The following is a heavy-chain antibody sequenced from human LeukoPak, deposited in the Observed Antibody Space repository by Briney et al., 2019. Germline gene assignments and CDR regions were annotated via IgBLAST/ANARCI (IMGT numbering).Heavy chain of an antibody. Sequence: GGSLRLSCAASGFTFSSYGMHWVRQAPGKGLEWVACIRYDGSNKYYADSVKGRFTISRDNSKNTLYLQMNSLRAEDTAVHYCAKDGGSGWYFDYWGQGTLVTVSS. CDR2: IRYDGSNK. V-gene: IGHV3-30*02. CDR1: GFTFSSYG. D-gene: IGHD6-19*01. CDR3: AKDGGSGWYFDY. J-gene: IGHJ4*02.